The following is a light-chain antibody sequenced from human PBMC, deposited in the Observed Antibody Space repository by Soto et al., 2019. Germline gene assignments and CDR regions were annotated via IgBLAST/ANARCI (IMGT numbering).Light chain of an antibody. CDR3: QHYNSYSEA. J-gene: IGKJ1*01. CDR1: QGIRSD. CDR2: KAS. Sequence: DIQLTQSPSSLSASLGDRITITCRASQGIRSDLGWFQQKPGKAPKLLIYKASTLKSGVPSRFSGSGSGTEFTLTISSLQPDDFATYYCQHYNSYSEAFGQGTKVDI. V-gene: IGKV1-5*03.